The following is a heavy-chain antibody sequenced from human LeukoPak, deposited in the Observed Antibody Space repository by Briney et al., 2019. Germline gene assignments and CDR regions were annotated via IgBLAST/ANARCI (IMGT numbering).Heavy chain of an antibody. V-gene: IGHV4-30-2*01. CDR3: ARASLLLWFGETSGDAFDI. CDR1: GGSISSGGYY. CDR2: IYHSGST. Sequence: SETLSLTCTVSGGSISSGGYYWSWIRQPPGKGLEWIGYIYHSGSTYYNPSLKSRVTISVDRSKNQFSLKLSSVTAADTAVYYCARASLLLWFGETSGDAFDIWGQGTMVTVSS. D-gene: IGHD3-10*01. J-gene: IGHJ3*02.